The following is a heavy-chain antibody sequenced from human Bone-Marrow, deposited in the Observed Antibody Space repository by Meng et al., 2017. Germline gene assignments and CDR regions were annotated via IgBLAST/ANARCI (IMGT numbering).Heavy chain of an antibody. CDR3: AGEIAVAGTYFDY. V-gene: IGHV3-21*01. Sequence: GESLKISCAASGFIFSSYSMNWVRQAPGKGLEWVSSISSSSSYIYYADSVQGRFTISRDNAKNSLYLQMSSLGAEDSAVYYCAGEIAVAGTYFDYWGQGALVTVSS. CDR1: GFIFSSYS. D-gene: IGHD6-19*01. CDR2: ISSSSSYI. J-gene: IGHJ4*02.